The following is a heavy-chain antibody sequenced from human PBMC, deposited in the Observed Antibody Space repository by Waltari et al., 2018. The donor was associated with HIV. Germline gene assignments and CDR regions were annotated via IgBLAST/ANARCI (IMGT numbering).Heavy chain of an antibody. CDR3: ATYSSSPADFDY. Sequence: QVQLVQSGAVVKKPGASVKVSCKDSGYTSTKSYMHWVRQAPGQGFEWMGVLDTRRASTTYAQKFQVRISMTREMSTSTVYLELSSLRSEDTAVYYCATYSSSPADFDYWGQGTLVTVSS. CDR2: LDTRRAST. J-gene: IGHJ4*01. CDR1: GYTSTKSY. D-gene: IGHD6-6*01. V-gene: IGHV1-46*01.